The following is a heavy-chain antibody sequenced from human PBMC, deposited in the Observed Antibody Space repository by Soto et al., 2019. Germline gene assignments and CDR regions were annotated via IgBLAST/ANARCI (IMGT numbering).Heavy chain of an antibody. CDR3: AGGERYGSGSYYKGGLYFDY. CDR1: GGSISSGGYS. V-gene: IGHV4-30-2*01. Sequence: QLQLQESGSGLVKPSQTLSLTCAVSGGSISSGGYSWSWIRQPPGKGLEWIGYIYHSGSTYYNPSLKSRVTISVDRSKNQFSLKLRSVTAADTAVYYCAGGERYGSGSYYKGGLYFDYWGQGTLVTVSS. J-gene: IGHJ4*02. CDR2: IYHSGST. D-gene: IGHD3-10*01.